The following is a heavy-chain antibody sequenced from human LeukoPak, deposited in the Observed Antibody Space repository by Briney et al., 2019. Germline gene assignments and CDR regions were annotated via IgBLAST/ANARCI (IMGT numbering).Heavy chain of an antibody. CDR2: IWYDGSNK. D-gene: IGHD4-17*01. CDR1: GFTCSRYG. J-gene: IGHJ4*02. Sequence: PAGSLRLSCAASGFTCSRYGMRWVRQAPGKGLEWVAVIWYDGSNKYYADSVKGRFTISRDNSKNTLYLQMNSLRAEDTAVYYCARDNPVRSLDYWGQGTLVTVSS. CDR3: ARDNPVRSLDY. V-gene: IGHV3-33*01.